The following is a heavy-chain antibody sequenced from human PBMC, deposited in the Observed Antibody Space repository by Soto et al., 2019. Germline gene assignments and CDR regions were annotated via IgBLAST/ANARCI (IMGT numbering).Heavy chain of an antibody. CDR2: IYYSGST. V-gene: IGHV4-59*01. CDR3: AREFSTATNYGMDV. J-gene: IGHJ6*02. Sequence: PSETLSLTCTVSGGSISSYYWSWIRQPPGKGLEWIGYIYYSGSTNYNPSLKSRVTISVDTSKNQFSLKLSSVTAADTAVYYCAREFSTATNYGMDVWGQGTTVTVSS. CDR1: GGSISSYY. D-gene: IGHD4-17*01.